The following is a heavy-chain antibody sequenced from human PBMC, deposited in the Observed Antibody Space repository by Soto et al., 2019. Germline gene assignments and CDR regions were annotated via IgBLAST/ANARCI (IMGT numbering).Heavy chain of an antibody. CDR2: IYWDDDK. CDR1: GFSLSSTRMA. CDR3: AHIVVAGLGYYFDY. D-gene: IGHD6-19*01. Sequence: QITLKESGPTLVKPTQTLTLTCTFSGFSLSSTRMAVGWIRQPPGKALEWLALIYWDDDKRYSPFLKSRLTITTDTSKNHVVLTMSTMDPVDTARYYCAHIVVAGLGYYFDYWGQGTLVTVSS. V-gene: IGHV2-5*02. J-gene: IGHJ4*02.